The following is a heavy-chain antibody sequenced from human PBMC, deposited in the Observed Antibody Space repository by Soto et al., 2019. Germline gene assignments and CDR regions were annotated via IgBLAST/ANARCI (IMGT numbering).Heavy chain of an antibody. CDR3: ARSHYYDSSGYRPYYYGMDV. J-gene: IGHJ6*02. Sequence: QVQLVQSGAEVKKPGASVKVSCKASGYTFTSYDINWVRQATGQGLEWMGWMNPNSGNTGYAQKFQGRVTMTRNTSISTAYMDLSSLRSEDTAVYYCARSHYYDSSGYRPYYYGMDVWGQGTTVTVSS. CDR2: MNPNSGNT. D-gene: IGHD3-22*01. V-gene: IGHV1-8*01. CDR1: GYTFTSYD.